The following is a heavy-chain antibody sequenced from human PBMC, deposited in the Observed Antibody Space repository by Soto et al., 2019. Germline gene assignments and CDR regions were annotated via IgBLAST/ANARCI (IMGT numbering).Heavy chain of an antibody. CDR1: RFSFGNFC. J-gene: IGHJ5*02. CDR2: IKSKTDGGTT. Sequence: VGSLRLSCAATRFSFGNFCLNWVRQAPGKGLEWVGRIKSKTDGGTTDYAAPVKGRFTISRDDSKNTLYLQMNSLKTEDTAVYYCTTDRLAPSDPWGQGTLVTV. V-gene: IGHV3-15*01. CDR3: TTDRLAPSDP.